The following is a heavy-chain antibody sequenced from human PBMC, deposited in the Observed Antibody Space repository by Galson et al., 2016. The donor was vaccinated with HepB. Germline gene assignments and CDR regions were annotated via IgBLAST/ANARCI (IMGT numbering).Heavy chain of an antibody. J-gene: IGHJ4*02. Sequence: SETLSLTCTVSGGSVSTYYWSWIRQPPGKGLEYIGYISYSGSTNYSPSLKSRVTISVDTSKNQFSLKLNSVTAADTAVYYCAREGGGYYDSSGYYLGYWGQGTLVTVSS. CDR1: GGSVSTYY. CDR2: ISYSGST. CDR3: AREGGGYYDSSGYYLGY. D-gene: IGHD3-22*01. V-gene: IGHV4-59*02.